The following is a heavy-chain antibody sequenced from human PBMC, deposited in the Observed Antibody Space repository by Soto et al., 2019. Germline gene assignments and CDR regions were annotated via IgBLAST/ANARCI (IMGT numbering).Heavy chain of an antibody. CDR3: ARDVVGLREMATTGS. D-gene: IGHD5-12*01. J-gene: IGHJ4*02. Sequence: PSETLSLTCTVSGGSISSGDYYWSWIRQPPGKGLEWIGYIYYSGSTYYNPSLKSRVTISVDTSKNQFSLKLSSVTAADTAVYYCARDVVGLREMATTGSWGQGTLVTVSS. CDR2: IYYSGST. CDR1: GGSISSGDYY. V-gene: IGHV4-30-4*01.